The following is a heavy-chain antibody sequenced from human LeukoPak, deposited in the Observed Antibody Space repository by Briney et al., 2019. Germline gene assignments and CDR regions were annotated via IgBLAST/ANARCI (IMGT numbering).Heavy chain of an antibody. Sequence: GGSLRPSCAASGFTFSSYSTNWDRHAPGKGLEWVSSISSSRRYIYYADSVKGRFTISRDNPKHSPYLQMNSLRAEDTVVYYCARDGFRAGRYQLQRLGNDYGGKGPLVTVSS. CDR1: GFTFSSYS. CDR3: ARDGFRAGRYQLQRLGNDY. D-gene: IGHD2-2*01. V-gene: IGHV3-21*01. CDR2: ISSSRRYI. J-gene: IGHJ4*02.